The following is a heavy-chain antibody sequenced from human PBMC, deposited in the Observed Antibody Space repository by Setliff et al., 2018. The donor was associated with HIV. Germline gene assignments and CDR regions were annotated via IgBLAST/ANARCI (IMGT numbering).Heavy chain of an antibody. V-gene: IGHV4-38-2*02. D-gene: IGHD4-17*01. CDR2: IYHAGNT. CDR1: GYFISSGYY. CDR3: ARGTTLNVVPDAFDI. Sequence: PSETLSLTCTVSGYFISSGYYWGWIRQPRGKGLEWIGNIYHAGNTYYNPSLKSRVTISVDTSKNQISLRLNSLTAADTAVYYCARGTTLNVVPDAFDIWGQGTRVTVSS. J-gene: IGHJ3*02.